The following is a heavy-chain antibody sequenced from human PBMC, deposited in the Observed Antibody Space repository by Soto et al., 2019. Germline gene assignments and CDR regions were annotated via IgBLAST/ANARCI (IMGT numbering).Heavy chain of an antibody. CDR1: GFTFDDYA. Sequence: GGSLRLSCAASGFTFDDYAMHWVRQAPGKGLEWVSGISWNSGSIGYADSVKGRFTISRDNAKNSLYLQMNSLRVEDTALYYCAKSEQLVLIPLLFDYWGQGTLVTVSS. CDR2: ISWNSGSI. V-gene: IGHV3-9*01. CDR3: AKSEQLVLIPLLFDY. D-gene: IGHD6-13*01. J-gene: IGHJ4*02.